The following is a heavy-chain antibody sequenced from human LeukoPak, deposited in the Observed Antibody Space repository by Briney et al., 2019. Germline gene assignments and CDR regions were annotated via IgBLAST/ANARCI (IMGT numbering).Heavy chain of an antibody. Sequence: GGSLRLSCAASGFIFSSYEMNWVRQAPGKGLEWVSYISSSGGTIYYADSVKGRFTISRDNAKNSLYLQMNSLRAEDTAVYYCARADDSSGYVADAFDIWGQGTMVTVSS. CDR2: ISSSGGTI. CDR3: ARADDSSGYVADAFDI. D-gene: IGHD6-19*01. V-gene: IGHV3-48*03. CDR1: GFIFSSYE. J-gene: IGHJ3*02.